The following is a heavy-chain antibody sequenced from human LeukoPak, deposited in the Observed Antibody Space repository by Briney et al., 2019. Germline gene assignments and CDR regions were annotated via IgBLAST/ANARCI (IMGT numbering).Heavy chain of an antibody. J-gene: IGHJ6*02. CDR1: GFTFSSYS. V-gene: IGHV3-21*01. Sequence: PGGSLRLSCAASGFTFSSYSMNWVRQAPGKGLEWVSSISSSSSYIYYADSVKGRFTISGDNAKNSLYLQMNSLRAEDTAVYYCARDPPLLCFGDLLYGNYVMAVWGQGTTVTVSS. CDR3: ARDPPLLCFGDLLYGNYVMAV. D-gene: IGHD3-10*01. CDR2: ISSSSSYI.